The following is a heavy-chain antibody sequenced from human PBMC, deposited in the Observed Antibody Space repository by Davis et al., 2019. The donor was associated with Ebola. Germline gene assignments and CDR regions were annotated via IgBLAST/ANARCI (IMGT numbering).Heavy chain of an antibody. V-gene: IGHV1-46*01. CDR3: ARGKWFDP. CDR2: IITVVDTK. CDR1: AYTFTSYY. Sequence: AASVNVSCKASAYTFTSYYMHWVRQAPGQGLEWMGRIITVVDTKDYAQKFQGTVTLTADKATNTAYMELSGLRFDDTAVYYCARGKWFDPWGQGTLVSVTS. J-gene: IGHJ5*02.